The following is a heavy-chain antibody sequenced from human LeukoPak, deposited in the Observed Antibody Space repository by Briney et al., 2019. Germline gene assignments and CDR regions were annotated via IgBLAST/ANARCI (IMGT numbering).Heavy chain of an antibody. CDR1: GFTFSSYE. CDR3: ARCSGGNCYSGVDV. D-gene: IGHD2-15*01. J-gene: IGHJ6*02. CDR2: ISSSGTII. V-gene: IGHV3-48*03. Sequence: TGGSLRLSCAASGFTFSSYEMNWVRQAPGKGLEWVSYISSSGTIIHYADSAKGRFTISRDNAKNSLYLQMNSLRAEDTAVYYCARCSGGNCYSGVDVWGQGTTVTVSS.